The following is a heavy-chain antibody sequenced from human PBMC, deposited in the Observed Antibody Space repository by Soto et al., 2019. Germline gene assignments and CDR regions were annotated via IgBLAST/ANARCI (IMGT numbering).Heavy chain of an antibody. CDR2: IYWDDDK. CDR3: AHRQGTSSGWYNYDY. V-gene: IGHV2-5*02. J-gene: IGHJ4*02. CDR1: GFSLSTSGVG. D-gene: IGHD6-19*01. Sequence: QITLKESGPTLVKPTQTLTLTCTFSGFSLSTSGVGVGWIRQPPGKALEWLALIYWDDDKRYSPSLKSRLTFXKDASKNQVVLTVTNMDPVDTGTYYCAHRQGTSSGWYNYDYWGQGTLVTVSS.